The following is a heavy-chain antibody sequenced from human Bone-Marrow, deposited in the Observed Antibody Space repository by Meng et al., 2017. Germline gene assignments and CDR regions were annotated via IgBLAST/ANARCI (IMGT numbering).Heavy chain of an antibody. CDR3: ARGAYCTSTSCYLGEDYYYYYGMDV. V-gene: IGHV3-11*04. CDR1: GFTFSGYY. CDR2: ISSSGSTI. Sequence: GESLKISCAASGFTFSGYYMSWIRQAPGKGLEWVSYISSSGSTIYYADSVKGRFTISRDNAKNSLYLQMNTLRAEDTAVYYCARGAYCTSTSCYLGEDYYYYYGMDVWGQGNMVTVSS. J-gene: IGHJ6*02. D-gene: IGHD2-2*01.